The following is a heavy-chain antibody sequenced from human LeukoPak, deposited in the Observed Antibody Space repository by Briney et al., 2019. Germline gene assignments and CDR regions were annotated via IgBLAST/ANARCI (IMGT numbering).Heavy chain of an antibody. J-gene: IGHJ4*02. CDR1: GFTFSDYT. CDR2: ISSSSSYI. CDR3: ARVPAQYYYDSSGYYTFDY. Sequence: GGSLRLSCAASGFTFSDYTMNWVRQAPGKGLEWVSSISSSSSYIYYADSVKGRFTISRDNAKNSLYLQMNSLRAEDTAVYYCARVPAQYYYDSSGYYTFDYWGQGTLVTVSS. V-gene: IGHV3-21*01. D-gene: IGHD3-22*01.